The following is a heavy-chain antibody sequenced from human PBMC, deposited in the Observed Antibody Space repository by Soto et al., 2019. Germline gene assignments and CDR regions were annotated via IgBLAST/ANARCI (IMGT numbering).Heavy chain of an antibody. J-gene: IGHJ4*02. D-gene: IGHD3-22*01. CDR1: GFTFSSYG. CDR2: ISYDGSNK. CDR3: AKDKVHYYDSSVYFGY. Sequence: GGSLRLSFAASGFTFSSYGMPWVRQAPGKGLEWVAVISYDGSNKYYADSVKGRFTISRDNYKNTLYLQMNSLRAEDTAVYYCAKDKVHYYDSSVYFGYWGQGTLVTVSS. V-gene: IGHV3-30*18.